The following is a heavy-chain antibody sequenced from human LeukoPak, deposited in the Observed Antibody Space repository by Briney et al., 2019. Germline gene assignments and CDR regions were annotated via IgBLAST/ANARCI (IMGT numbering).Heavy chain of an antibody. V-gene: IGHV4-59*12. CDR2: IYYSGYT. CDR3: ARRNGAYYYGSGSQNWFDP. CDR1: GGSISSYY. J-gene: IGHJ5*02. Sequence: SETLSLTCTVSGGSISSYYWSWIRQPPGKGLEWIGYIYYSGYTNYNLSLKSRVTISVDTSKNQFSLKLSSVTAADTAVYYCARRNGAYYYGSGSQNWFDPWGQGTLVTVSS. D-gene: IGHD3-10*01.